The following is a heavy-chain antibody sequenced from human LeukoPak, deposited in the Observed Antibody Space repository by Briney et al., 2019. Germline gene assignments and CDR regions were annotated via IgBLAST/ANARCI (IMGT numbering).Heavy chain of an antibody. CDR1: GGSISSYY. V-gene: IGHV4-59*01. Sequence: SETLSLTCTVSGGSISSYYWSWIRKPPGKGVEWIGYIYYSGSTNYNPSLKSRVTISVDTSKNQFSLKLSSVTAADTAVYYCARGGYYDSSADYWGQGTLVTVSS. CDR3: ARGGYYDSSADY. J-gene: IGHJ4*02. D-gene: IGHD3-22*01. CDR2: IYYSGST.